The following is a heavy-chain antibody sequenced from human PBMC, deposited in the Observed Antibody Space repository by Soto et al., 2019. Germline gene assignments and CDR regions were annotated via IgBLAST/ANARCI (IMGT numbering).Heavy chain of an antibody. Sequence: QVQLQESGPGLVKPSETLSLTCTVSGGSISSYYWSWIRQPPGKGLEWIGYIYYGGSTNYNPSLKSRLTISVDTSKNRFSLKLSSVTAADAAVYYCAIRYGSAIDYWGQGTLVTVSS. CDR1: GGSISSYY. CDR3: AIRYGSAIDY. CDR2: IYYGGST. V-gene: IGHV4-59*08. D-gene: IGHD1-26*01. J-gene: IGHJ4*02.